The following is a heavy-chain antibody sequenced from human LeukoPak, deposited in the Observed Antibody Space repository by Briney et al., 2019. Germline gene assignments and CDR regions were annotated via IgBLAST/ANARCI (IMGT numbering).Heavy chain of an antibody. CDR2: IYYSGST. D-gene: IGHD2-15*01. Sequence: PSETLSLTCTVSGGSISSHYWSWIRQPPGKGLEWIGYIYYSGSTNYNPSLKSRVTISVDTSKNQFSLKLSSVTAADTAVYYCARDREDIGFDPWGQGTLDTVSS. J-gene: IGHJ5*02. CDR3: ARDREDIGFDP. V-gene: IGHV4-59*11. CDR1: GGSISSHY.